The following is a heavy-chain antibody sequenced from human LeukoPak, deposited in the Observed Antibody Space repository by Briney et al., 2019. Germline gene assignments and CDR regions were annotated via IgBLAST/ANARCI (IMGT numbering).Heavy chain of an antibody. CDR1: GGSISSSNW. CDR3: ARRNSGSYCDY. D-gene: IGHD1-26*01. Sequence: ASGTLSLTCAVSGGSISSSNWWSWVRQPPGKGLEWIGEINHSGSTNYNPSLKSRVTISVDTSKNQFSLKLSSVTAADTAVYYCARRNSGSYCDYWGQGTLVTVSS. V-gene: IGHV4-4*02. CDR2: INHSGST. J-gene: IGHJ4*02.